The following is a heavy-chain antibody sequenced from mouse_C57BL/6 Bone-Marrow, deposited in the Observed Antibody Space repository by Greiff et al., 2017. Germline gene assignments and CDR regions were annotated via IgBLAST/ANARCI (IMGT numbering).Heavy chain of an antibody. D-gene: IGHD2-1*01. Sequence: VKLQESGPELVKPGASVKISCKASGYAFSSSWMNWVKQRPGKGLEWIGRIYPGDGDTNYNGKFKGKATLTADKSSSTAYMQLSSLTSEDSAVYFCAEVYYGNYEDYWGQGTTLTVSS. J-gene: IGHJ2*01. CDR1: GYAFSSSW. CDR3: AEVYYGNYEDY. V-gene: IGHV1-82*01. CDR2: IYPGDGDT.